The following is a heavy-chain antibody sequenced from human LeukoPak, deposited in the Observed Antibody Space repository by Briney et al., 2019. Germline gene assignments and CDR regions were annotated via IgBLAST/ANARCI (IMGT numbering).Heavy chain of an antibody. J-gene: IGHJ4*02. Sequence: SETLSLTCTVSGDSISSSSYYWAWVRQPPGKGLEWIGSIYYTGSIHYIPSLKSRFTISLDTSKNQFSLNLSYVPAEDTAVYYCATQAAGGPLEYWGQGTLFTVSS. V-gene: IGHV4-39*01. D-gene: IGHD2-15*01. CDR2: IYYTGSI. CDR3: ATQAAGGPLEY. CDR1: GDSISSSSYY.